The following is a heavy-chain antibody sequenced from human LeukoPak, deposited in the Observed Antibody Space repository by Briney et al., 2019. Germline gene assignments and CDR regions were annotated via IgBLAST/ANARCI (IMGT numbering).Heavy chain of an antibody. J-gene: IGHJ4*02. CDR2: IDTDGSST. Sequence: GSLRLSCAASGFTFSSYWMHWVRQAPGKGLVWVSRIDTDGSSTIYADSVKGRFTISRDNAKSSLYLQMNSLRAEDTAVYYCARDGVRFLEWFDYWGQGTLVTVSS. V-gene: IGHV3-74*01. D-gene: IGHD3-3*01. CDR1: GFTFSSYW. CDR3: ARDGVRFLEWFDY.